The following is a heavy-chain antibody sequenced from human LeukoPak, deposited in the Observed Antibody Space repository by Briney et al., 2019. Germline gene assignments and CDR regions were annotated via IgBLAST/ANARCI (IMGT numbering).Heavy chain of an antibody. CDR2: INHSAST. D-gene: IGHD6-6*01. CDR1: GGSFSGYY. J-gene: IGHJ3*02. V-gene: IGHV4-34*01. Sequence: SETLSLTCAVYGGSFSGYYWSWIRQPPGKGLEWIGEINHSASTNYNPSLKSRVTISVDTSKNQFSLKLSSVTAADTAVYYCARAGGGMLSRSSSFAAFDIWGQGTTVTVSS. CDR3: ARAGGGMLSRSSSFAAFDI.